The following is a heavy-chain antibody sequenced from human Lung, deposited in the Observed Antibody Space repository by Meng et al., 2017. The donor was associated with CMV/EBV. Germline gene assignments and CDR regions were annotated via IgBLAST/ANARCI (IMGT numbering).Heavy chain of an antibody. D-gene: IGHD3-10*01. CDR2: ISSSGSTI. V-gene: IGHV3-11*01. CDR3: ARDRYYGSGTYYY. J-gene: IGHJ4*02. Sequence: AAPGLPFSAYYISWIRQAPGKGLEWISYISSSGSTIYYADSVKGRFTVSRDNAKKLLYLQMNSLRAEDTAVYYCARDRYYGSGTYYYWGQGTLVTVSS. CDR1: GLPFSAYY.